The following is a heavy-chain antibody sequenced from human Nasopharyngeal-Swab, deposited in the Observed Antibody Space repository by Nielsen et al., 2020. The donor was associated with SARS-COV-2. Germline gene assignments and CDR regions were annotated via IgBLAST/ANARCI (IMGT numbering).Heavy chain of an antibody. J-gene: IGHJ4*02. CDR2: IKQDGSEK. V-gene: IGHV3-7*03. D-gene: IGHD3-22*01. Sequence: GGSLRLSCAASGFTFSSYWMSWVRQAPGKGLEWVANIKQDGSEKYYVDSVKGRFTISRDNAKNSLYLQMNSLRAEDTAVYYCVRADISGYFDYWGQGTLVTVSS. CDR1: GFTFSSYW. CDR3: VRADISGYFDY.